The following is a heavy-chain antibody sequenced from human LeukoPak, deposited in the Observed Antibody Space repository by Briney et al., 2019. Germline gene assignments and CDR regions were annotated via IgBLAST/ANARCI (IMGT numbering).Heavy chain of an antibody. CDR3: AREAAVAGAFDI. V-gene: IGHV4-38-2*02. D-gene: IGHD6-19*01. Sequence: SETLSLTCTVSGYSISSGYYWGWIRQPPGKGLEWIGSIYHRGSTYYNPSLKSRVTISVDTSKNQFSLKLSSVTAADTAVYYCAREAAVAGAFDIWGQGTMVTVSS. CDR2: IYHRGST. J-gene: IGHJ3*02. CDR1: GYSISSGYY.